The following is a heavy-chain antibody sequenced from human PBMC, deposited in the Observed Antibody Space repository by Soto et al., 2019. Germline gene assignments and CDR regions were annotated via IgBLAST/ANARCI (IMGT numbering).Heavy chain of an antibody. CDR2: ISSSGSTA. Sequence: EVQLVESGGGLVQPGGSLRLSCAASGFTFSRFALHWFRQAPGKGLEWISYISSSGSTAYYASSVEGRFTISRDNANNAVYLQMDSLIAEDTALYFCTRAAWFPYWSFYWGQGALVTVSS. CDR1: GFTFSRFA. V-gene: IGHV3-48*03. CDR3: TRAAWFPYWSFY. D-gene: IGHD3-9*01. J-gene: IGHJ4*02.